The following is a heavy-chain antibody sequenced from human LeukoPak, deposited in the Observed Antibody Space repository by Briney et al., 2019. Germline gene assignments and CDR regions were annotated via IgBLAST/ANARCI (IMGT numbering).Heavy chain of an antibody. J-gene: IGHJ6*03. CDR2: IHYSGST. Sequence: SETLSLTCSVSGYSISSAYYWGWIRQPPGKGLEWIATIHYSGSTYYNPSLKSRVTISVDTSKNQFSLKLSSVTAADTAVYYCARRGVVAAAAIYYYYYYYMDVWGKGTTVTISS. D-gene: IGHD6-13*01. V-gene: IGHV4-38-2*02. CDR1: GYSISSAYY. CDR3: ARRGVVAAAAIYYYYYYYMDV.